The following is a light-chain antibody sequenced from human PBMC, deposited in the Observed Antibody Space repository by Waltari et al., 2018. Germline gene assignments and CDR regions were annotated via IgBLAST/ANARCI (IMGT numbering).Light chain of an antibody. Sequence: DIQMTQSPSSLSASIGDRVTITCRASQSISSWLAWYQQRPGKAPKLLFFKAFKLQGGVPSRFSGSGSGTEFSLTISSLQPDDFATYHCQQYKTSPGTFGEGTKVEIK. CDR1: QSISSW. CDR3: QQYKTSPGT. J-gene: IGKJ1*01. CDR2: KAF. V-gene: IGKV1-5*03.